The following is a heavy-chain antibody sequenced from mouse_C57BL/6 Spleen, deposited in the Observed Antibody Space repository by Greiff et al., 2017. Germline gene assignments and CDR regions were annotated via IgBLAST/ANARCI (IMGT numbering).Heavy chain of an antibody. D-gene: IGHD1-1*01. CDR3: ARSGPEGDTVVGD. CDR1: GYTFTSYW. J-gene: IGHJ2*01. CDR2: INPSSGYP. V-gene: IGHV1-7*01. Sequence: VQLQQSGAELAKPGASVKLSCKASGYTFTSYWMHWVQQRPGQGLEWIGYINPSSGYPKYNQKFKDKATLTADKSSSTAYMQLSGLTYEYSAVYCCARSGPEGDTVVGDWGQGTTLTVSS.